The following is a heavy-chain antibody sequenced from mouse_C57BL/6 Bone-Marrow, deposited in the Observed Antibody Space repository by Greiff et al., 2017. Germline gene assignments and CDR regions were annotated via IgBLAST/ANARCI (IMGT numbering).Heavy chain of an antibody. CDR3: ARGYPWYFDV. CDR1: GYAFTNYL. J-gene: IGHJ1*03. V-gene: IGHV1-54*01. CDR2: INPGSGGT. Sequence: QVQLQQSGAELVRPGTSVKVSCKASGYAFTNYLIEWVKQRPGQGLEWIGVINPGSGGTNYNEKFKGKATLTADKSSSTAYMQLSSLTSEDSAVYSCARGYPWYFDVWGTGTTVTVSS. D-gene: IGHD2-14*01.